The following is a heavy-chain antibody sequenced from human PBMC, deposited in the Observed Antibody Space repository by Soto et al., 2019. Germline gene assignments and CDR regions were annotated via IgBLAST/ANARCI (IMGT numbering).Heavy chain of an antibody. V-gene: IGHV3-30*18. D-gene: IGHD2-15*01. CDR3: AKDGGLGYCSGGSCYPIDY. CDR2: ISYDGSNK. Sequence: QVQLVESGGGVVQPGRSLRLSCAASGFTFSSYGMHWVRQAPGKGLEWVAVISYDGSNKYYADSVKGRFTISRDNSKNTLYLQMNSLRAEDTAVYYCAKDGGLGYCSGGSCYPIDYWGQGTLVTVSS. J-gene: IGHJ4*02. CDR1: GFTFSSYG.